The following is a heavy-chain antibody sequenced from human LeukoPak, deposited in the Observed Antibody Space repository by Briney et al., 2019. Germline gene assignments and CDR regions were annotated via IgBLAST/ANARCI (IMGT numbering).Heavy chain of an antibody. Sequence: GGSLRLSCAASGFTFSSYSMNWVRQAPGKGLEWVSSISSSSSYIYYADSVKGRFTISRDNAKNSLYLQMNSLRAEDTAVYYCARGGGHYYGSGSYYSWYYYYYYMDVWGKGTTVTISS. V-gene: IGHV3-21*01. D-gene: IGHD3-10*01. CDR2: ISSSSSYI. J-gene: IGHJ6*03. CDR3: ARGGGHYYGSGSYYSWYYYYYYMDV. CDR1: GFTFSSYS.